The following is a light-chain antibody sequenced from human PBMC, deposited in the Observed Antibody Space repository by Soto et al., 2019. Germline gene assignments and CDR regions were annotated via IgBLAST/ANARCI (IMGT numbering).Light chain of an antibody. V-gene: IGKV1-6*02. CDR3: LQDYNYPRT. CDR1: QDIQNE. Sequence: AIQMTQSPSSLSAAVGDRVTITCRASQDIQNELGRYQQKPGKAPNLLIYAASSLHTGVPSRFSGSGSGSYFTLTISGLQPDDFATYYCLQDYNYPRTFGRGTKVEVK. J-gene: IGKJ1*01. CDR2: AAS.